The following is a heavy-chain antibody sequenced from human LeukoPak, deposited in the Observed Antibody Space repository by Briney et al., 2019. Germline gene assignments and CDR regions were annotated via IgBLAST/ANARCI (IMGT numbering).Heavy chain of an antibody. J-gene: IGHJ6*02. Sequence: ASVKVSCKASGYSFVGYGITWVRQAPGQGLEWMGWFNPENGNTNYAQKVQGRVTMTADTSTSTAYMELRSLRSDDTAVYYCARDGIELGSGNFYSNGLDVWGQGTTVTVSS. CDR2: FNPENGNT. CDR1: GYSFVGYG. CDR3: ARDGIELGSGNFYSNGLDV. V-gene: IGHV1-18*01. D-gene: IGHD3-10*01.